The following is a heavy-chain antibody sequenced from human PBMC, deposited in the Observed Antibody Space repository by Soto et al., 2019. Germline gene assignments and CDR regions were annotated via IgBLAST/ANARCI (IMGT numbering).Heavy chain of an antibody. CDR2: IYYSGST. CDR1: GGSISSYY. J-gene: IGHJ4*02. Sequence: SETLSLTCTVSGGSISSYYWSWIRQPPGKGLEWIGYIYYSGSTNYNPSLKSRVTISVDTSKNQFSLKLSSVTAADTAVYYCARGVAGTRLLDFDYWGQGTLVTVSS. CDR3: ARGVAGTRLLDFDY. V-gene: IGHV4-59*01. D-gene: IGHD6-19*01.